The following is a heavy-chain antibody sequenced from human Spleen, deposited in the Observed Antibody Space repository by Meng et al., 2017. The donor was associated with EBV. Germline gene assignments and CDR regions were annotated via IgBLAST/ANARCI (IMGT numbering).Heavy chain of an antibody. J-gene: IGHJ5*02. D-gene: IGHD6-19*01. Sequence: ASGPGLVKPSATLSLTCTVSCVTISSYYWCSIRQPPGKGLELIGYVYDSGSTNYNPSLKSRVSMSVDTSKNQFSLKLSSVTAADTAIYYCAKLAAVSGIVNWFDPWGQGTLVTVSS. CDR2: VYDSGST. CDR3: AKLAAVSGIVNWFDP. CDR1: CVTISSYY. V-gene: IGHV4-59*01.